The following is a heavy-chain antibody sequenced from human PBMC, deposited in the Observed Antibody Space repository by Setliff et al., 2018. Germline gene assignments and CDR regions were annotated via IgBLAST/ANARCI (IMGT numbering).Heavy chain of an antibody. Sequence: SETLSLTCTVSGGSISSYYWSWIRQPAGKGLEWIGRIYASGSTNYNPSLKSRVTMSVDTSKNQFSLKLSSVTAADTAVYYCARDSRGNPPNYMDVWGKGTTVTVSS. CDR1: GGSISSYY. CDR3: ARDSRGNPPNYMDV. J-gene: IGHJ6*03. V-gene: IGHV4-4*07. CDR2: IYASGST.